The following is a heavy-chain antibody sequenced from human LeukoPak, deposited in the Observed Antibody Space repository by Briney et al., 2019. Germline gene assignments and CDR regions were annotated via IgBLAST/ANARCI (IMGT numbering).Heavy chain of an antibody. D-gene: IGHD4-17*01. CDR1: GFTFSDYY. CDR3: AKDRAYGYESFDI. V-gene: IGHV3-11*01. Sequence: GGSLRLSCAASGFTFSDYYMSWIRQAPGKGLEWVSYISSSGSTIYYADSVKGRFTISRDNAKNSLYLQMNSLRAEDTALYYCAKDRAYGYESFDIWGQGTMVTVSS. CDR2: ISSSGSTI. J-gene: IGHJ3*02.